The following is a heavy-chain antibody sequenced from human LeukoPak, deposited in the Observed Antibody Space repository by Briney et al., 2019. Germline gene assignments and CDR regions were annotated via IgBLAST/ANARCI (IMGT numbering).Heavy chain of an antibody. CDR2: IHSSGST. J-gene: IGHJ4*02. CDR1: GGSISSYY. Sequence: SETLSLTCTVSGGSISSYYWSWIRQPPGKELEWMGYIHSSGSTNYNPSLKSRITISVDTSKNQFSLKLTSVTAADTAVYYCARDYGDYEFIEWGQGTLVTVSS. D-gene: IGHD4-17*01. V-gene: IGHV4-59*01. CDR3: ARDYGDYEFIE.